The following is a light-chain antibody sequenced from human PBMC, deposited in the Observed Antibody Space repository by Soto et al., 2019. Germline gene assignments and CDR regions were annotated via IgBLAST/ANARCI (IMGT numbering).Light chain of an antibody. CDR3: QQQGSSPIS. CDR1: QSVSSSY. Sequence: IVCRPWPWTLSLTPGERATLSCRASQSVSSSYLAWYQQKPGQAPRLLIYGASSRATGIPDRFSGSGSGTDFTLTISRLELEDFAVYDCQQQGSSPISFAQGIRLEI. CDR2: GAS. V-gene: IGKV3-20*01. J-gene: IGKJ5*01.